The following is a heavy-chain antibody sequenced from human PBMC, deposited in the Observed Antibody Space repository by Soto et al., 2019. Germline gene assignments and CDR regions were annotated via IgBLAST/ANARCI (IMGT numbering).Heavy chain of an antibody. Sequence: VNVSCKASGYTFTSYGISWVRQAPGQGLEWMGWISAYNGNTNYAQKLQGRVAMTTDTSTSTAYMELRSLRSDDTAVYYCNVVPAAPFDYWGQGTLVTVSS. D-gene: IGHD2-2*01. V-gene: IGHV1-18*01. J-gene: IGHJ4*02. CDR3: NVVPAAPFDY. CDR1: GYTFTSYG. CDR2: ISAYNGNT.